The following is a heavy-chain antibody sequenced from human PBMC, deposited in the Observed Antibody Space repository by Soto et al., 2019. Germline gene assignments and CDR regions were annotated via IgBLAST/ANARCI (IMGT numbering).Heavy chain of an antibody. CDR3: AKSTGGTANGMGV. D-gene: IGHD2-8*02. CDR2: ISWNSGTI. V-gene: IGHV3-9*01. CDR1: GFSFEDYA. Sequence: EVQVLGSGEAWLQPGGSRRLSWPASGFSFEDYAMHWVRQAPGKGLEWVSGISWNSGTIGYADSVKGRFTISRDNAKNSLYLQMNSLRAEDTALYYCAKSTGGTANGMGVWGQGTTVTVSS. J-gene: IGHJ6*02.